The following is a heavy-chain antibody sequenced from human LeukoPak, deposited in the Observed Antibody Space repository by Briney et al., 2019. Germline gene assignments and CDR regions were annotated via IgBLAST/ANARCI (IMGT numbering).Heavy chain of an antibody. D-gene: IGHD2-2*01. CDR2: INFIGNT. V-gene: IGHV4-59*08. CDR3: ARLRGLDCSTTSCSRLNAFDI. J-gene: IGHJ3*02. Sequence: SETLSLTCTVSGGSISSYYWSWIRQPAGKGLEWIGYINFIGNTNYNPSLKSRVTISEDTSKNLFSPRLSSVTAADTAVYYCARLRGLDCSTTSCSRLNAFDIWGLGTVVTVSS. CDR1: GGSISSYY.